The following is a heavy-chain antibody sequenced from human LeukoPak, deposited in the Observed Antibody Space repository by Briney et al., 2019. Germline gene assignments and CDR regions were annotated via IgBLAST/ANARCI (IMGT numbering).Heavy chain of an antibody. D-gene: IGHD6-19*01. CDR1: GFTFDDYA. Sequence: SGGSLRLSCAASGFTFDDYAMHWVRQAPGKGLEWVSGISWNSGSIGYADSVKGRFTISRDNSKNTLYLQMNSLRAEDTAVYYCAKNPRGEQWLDYYFDYWGQGTLVTVSS. J-gene: IGHJ4*02. CDR2: ISWNSGSI. CDR3: AKNPRGEQWLDYYFDY. V-gene: IGHV3-9*01.